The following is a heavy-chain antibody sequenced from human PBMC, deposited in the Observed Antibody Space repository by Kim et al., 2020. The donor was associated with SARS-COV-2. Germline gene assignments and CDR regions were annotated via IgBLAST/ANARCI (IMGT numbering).Heavy chain of an antibody. CDR2: SP. J-gene: IGHJ5*02. D-gene: IGHD6-19*01. V-gene: IGHV3-66*01. CDR3: TRDHVAGYWS. Sequence: SPFYADSVKGRFAISRDNSKNKLYLQMSSLRAEDTAVYYCTRDHVAGYWSWGQGTLVTVSS.